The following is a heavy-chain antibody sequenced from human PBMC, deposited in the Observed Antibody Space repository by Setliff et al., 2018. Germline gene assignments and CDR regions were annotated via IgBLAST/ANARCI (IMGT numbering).Heavy chain of an antibody. CDR3: ASLIPIELVQGYAFDI. J-gene: IGHJ3*02. D-gene: IGHD6-13*01. Sequence: GASVKVSCKASGYTFTGYYMHWVRQAPGQGLEWMGWINPNSGGTNYAQKFQGRVTMTRNTSISTAYMELSSLRSEDTAVYYCASLIPIELVQGYAFDIWGQGTMVTVSS. V-gene: IGHV1-2*02. CDR1: GYTFTGYY. CDR2: INPNSGGT.